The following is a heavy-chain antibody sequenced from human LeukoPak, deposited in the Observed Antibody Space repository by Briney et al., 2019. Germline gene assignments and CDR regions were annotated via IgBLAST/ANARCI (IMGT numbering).Heavy chain of an antibody. Sequence: SVKVSCKASGGTFSSYPISWVRQAPGQGLEWMGGIIPIFGTTNYAQKFQGRVTITADESTSTAYMELSSLRSEDTAVYYCARPGVVAGTEWDFQHWGQGTLVTVSS. J-gene: IGHJ1*01. D-gene: IGHD2-2*01. CDR2: IIPIFGTT. CDR1: GGTFSSYP. CDR3: ARPGVVAGTEWDFQH. V-gene: IGHV1-69*13.